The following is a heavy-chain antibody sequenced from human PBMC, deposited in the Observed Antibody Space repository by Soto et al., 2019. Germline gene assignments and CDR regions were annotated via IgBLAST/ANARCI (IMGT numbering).Heavy chain of an antibody. CDR1: GYTFSAYT. CDR2: INAGSGNT. J-gene: IGHJ3*02. V-gene: IGHV1-3*01. CDR3: ARDTETLGPRANDALDI. Sequence: AHLVQSGAEMKKPGASVKVSCKATGYTFSAYTMNWVRQAPGQSLEWMGWINAGSGNTKYSQNFQGRVSITRDTSASTVYMELTGLTSEDTAVYYCARDTETLGPRANDALDIWGQGTMVTVSS. D-gene: IGHD3-3*02.